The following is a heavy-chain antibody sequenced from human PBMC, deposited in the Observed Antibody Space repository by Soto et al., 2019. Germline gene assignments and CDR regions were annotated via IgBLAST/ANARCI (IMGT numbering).Heavy chain of an antibody. CDR3: ARVSSVAGFFYYLDY. D-gene: IGHD6-19*01. CDR1: GYTFTSYG. J-gene: IGHJ4*02. V-gene: IGHV1-18*04. Sequence: ASVKVSCKASGYTFTSYGISWVRQAPGQGLEWMGWISAYNGNTNYAQKLQGRVTMTTDTSTSTAYMELRSLRSDDTAVYYCARVSSVAGFFYYLDYWGQGTLVTVSS. CDR2: ISAYNGNT.